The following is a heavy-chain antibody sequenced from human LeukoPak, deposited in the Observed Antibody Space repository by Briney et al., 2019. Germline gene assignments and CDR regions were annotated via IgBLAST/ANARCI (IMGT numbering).Heavy chain of an antibody. V-gene: IGHV1-69*06. CDR1: GGTLSKYG. D-gene: IGHD3/OR15-3a*01. CDR3: ATDPHSDFWTGYYWDS. J-gene: IGHJ4*02. Sequence: SVKVSCKASGGTLSKYGISWLRQAPGQGLEWMGRIIPIFGPALYAPQFKGRVTITADTSTETAYVEVTSLISEDTAVDFCATDPHSDFWTGYYWDSWGQGTLVTVSS. CDR2: IIPIFGPA.